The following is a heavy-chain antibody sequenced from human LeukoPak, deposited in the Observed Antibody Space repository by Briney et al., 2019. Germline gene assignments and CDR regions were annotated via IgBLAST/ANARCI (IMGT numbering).Heavy chain of an antibody. CDR2: IYTGGST. CDR1: GFTVSSNF. J-gene: IGHJ5*02. Sequence: GGSLRLSCAAPGFTVSSNFMSWVRQAPGKGLEWVSVIYTGGSTYYAESVEGRFTISRDISKNTVYLQMNRLRAEDTAVYYCAREPFRLATIGDNWFDPWGRGTLVTVSS. V-gene: IGHV3-66*01. CDR3: AREPFRLATIGDNWFDP. D-gene: IGHD5-24*01.